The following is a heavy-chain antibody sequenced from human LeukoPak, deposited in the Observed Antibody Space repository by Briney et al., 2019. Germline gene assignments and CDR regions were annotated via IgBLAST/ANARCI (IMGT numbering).Heavy chain of an antibody. CDR2: ISPTGRST. CDR3: ARDFTGESGYSGY. D-gene: IGHD3-22*01. Sequence: GGSLRLSCAASGFTFSSYTMNWVRQAPGKGLEWVSYISPTGRSTWHADSVKGRFTISRDNAKDSLYLQMSSLRAEDTAMYFCARDFTGESGYSGYWGQGTLVTVSS. CDR1: GFTFSSYT. V-gene: IGHV3-21*01. J-gene: IGHJ4*02.